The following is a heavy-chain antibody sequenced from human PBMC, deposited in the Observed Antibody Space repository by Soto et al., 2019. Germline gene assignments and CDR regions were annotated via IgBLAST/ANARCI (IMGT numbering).Heavy chain of an antibody. D-gene: IGHD3-10*01. Sequence: PGESLKISCKGSGYSFTSYWIGWVRQMPGKGLEWMGIIYPGDSDTRYSPSFQGQVTISADKSISTAYLQWSSLKASDTAMYYCARQSMVRGVIIGRNFDYWGQGTLVTVSS. CDR2: IYPGDSDT. J-gene: IGHJ4*02. V-gene: IGHV5-51*01. CDR3: ARQSMVRGVIIGRNFDY. CDR1: GYSFTSYW.